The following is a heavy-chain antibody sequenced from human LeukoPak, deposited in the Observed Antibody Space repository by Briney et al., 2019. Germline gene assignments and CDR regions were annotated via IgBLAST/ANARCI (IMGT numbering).Heavy chain of an antibody. D-gene: IGHD6-13*01. CDR2: IYYSGST. CDR3: ARNLIAAAGDWFDP. Sequence: PSETLSLTCTVSGGSISNSDYFWGWLRQPPGKGLEWIGSIYYSGSTYYNPPLKSRVSISVDTSKNQFSLKLSSVTAADTAVYYCARNLIAAAGDWFDPWGQGTLVTVSS. V-gene: IGHV4-39*07. J-gene: IGHJ5*02. CDR1: GGSISNSDYF.